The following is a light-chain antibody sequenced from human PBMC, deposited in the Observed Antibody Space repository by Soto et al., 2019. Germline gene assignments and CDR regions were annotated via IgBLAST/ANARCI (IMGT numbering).Light chain of an antibody. CDR1: QSVSSN. CDR3: QQYNNWPPG. J-gene: IGKJ3*01. V-gene: IGKV3-15*01. CDR2: GAS. Sequence: EIVMTQSPATLSVSPGERATLSCRASQSVSSNLAWHQQKPGQAPRLLIYGASTRATGIPARFSGSGSGTEFTLTISSLQSEDFAVYYCQQYNNWPPGFGPGTKVDIK.